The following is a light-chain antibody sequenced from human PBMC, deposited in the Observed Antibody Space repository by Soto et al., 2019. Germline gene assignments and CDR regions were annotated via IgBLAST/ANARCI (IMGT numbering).Light chain of an antibody. V-gene: IGKV3-20*01. CDR3: QQYDSSPQT. Sequence: GLSQSPGTLSLSTWERATLSCRASKSVSSSYLAWYQQKPGQAPRLLIYGASRRATGIPDRFSGSGSGTNFTLTISSLEPEDFAVYYCQQYDSSPQTFGQGTKVDIK. CDR2: GAS. CDR1: KSVSSSY. J-gene: IGKJ1*01.